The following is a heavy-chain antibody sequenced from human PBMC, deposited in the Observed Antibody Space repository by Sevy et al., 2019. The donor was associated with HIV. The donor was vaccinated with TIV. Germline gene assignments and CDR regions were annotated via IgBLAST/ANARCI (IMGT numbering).Heavy chain of an antibody. Sequence: GESLRLSCAASGFTFSIYAMSWVRQAPGKGLEWVSVISITGGSTYYADSVKGRFTISRDNSKNTLYLQMNTLRAEDTAVYYCAKDRVSGTYYTGDFDYWGQGTLVTVSS. CDR1: GFTFSIYA. J-gene: IGHJ4*02. V-gene: IGHV3-23*01. CDR2: ISITGGST. D-gene: IGHD3-10*01. CDR3: AKDRVSGTYYTGDFDY.